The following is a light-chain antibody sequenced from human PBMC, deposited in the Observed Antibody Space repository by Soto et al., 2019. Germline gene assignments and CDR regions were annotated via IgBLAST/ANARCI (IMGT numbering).Light chain of an antibody. CDR1: QSVSSSY. CDR2: GAS. Sequence: EIVLTQSPGTLSLSPGERATLSCRASQSVSSSYLAWYQQKPGQAPRLLIYGASSRATGIPDRFSVSRYGTDFTLNLSRLEPEDFAVYSCQQDGSSPLFTFGPGNNVDIK. V-gene: IGKV3-20*01. CDR3: QQDGSSPLFT. J-gene: IGKJ3*01.